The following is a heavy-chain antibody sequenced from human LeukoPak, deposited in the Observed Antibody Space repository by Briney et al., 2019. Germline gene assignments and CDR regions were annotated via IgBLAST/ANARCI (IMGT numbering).Heavy chain of an antibody. V-gene: IGHV5-51*01. Sequence: GVSLQISCKGSGPRFSSHWIAWGRQMPGKGLERMGVVYAGDADTRYSPAFQGQVTISADKSLNTAYLQWTNLEASDNAMYYCARFRGELMHGVDFWGKGTLVTVSS. CDR1: GPRFSSHW. D-gene: IGHD1-7*01. CDR2: VYAGDADT. CDR3: ARFRGELMHGVDF. J-gene: IGHJ4*02.